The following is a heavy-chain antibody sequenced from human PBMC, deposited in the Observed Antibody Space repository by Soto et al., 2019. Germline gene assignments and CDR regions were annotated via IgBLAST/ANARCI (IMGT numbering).Heavy chain of an antibody. D-gene: IGHD3-10*01. CDR3: ARDGHLITAGSWLDR. V-gene: IGHV1-18*04. CDR2: ISAYNGDK. J-gene: IGHJ5*02. Sequence: ASLKVSCKASGYTFTSYGVSLDRQAPGQRLDWMGWISAYNGDKKYAEKFQGRVAMTTDTSTSVAYMEFMSLTADDTAVYYCARDGHLITAGSWLDRWGHG. CDR1: GYTFTSYG.